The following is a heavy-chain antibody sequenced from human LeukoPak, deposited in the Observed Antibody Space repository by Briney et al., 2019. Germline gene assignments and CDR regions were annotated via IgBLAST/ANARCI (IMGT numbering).Heavy chain of an antibody. V-gene: IGHV3-9*01. Sequence: PGGSLRLSCAASGFTFDDYAMHWVRQAPGKGLEWVSGISWNSGSIGYADSVKGRFTISRDNAKNSLYLQMNSLRAEDTALYYCAKDLWASDSSGYPDYWGQGTLDTVSS. CDR1: GFTFDDYA. CDR3: AKDLWASDSSGYPDY. CDR2: ISWNSGSI. D-gene: IGHD3-22*01. J-gene: IGHJ4*02.